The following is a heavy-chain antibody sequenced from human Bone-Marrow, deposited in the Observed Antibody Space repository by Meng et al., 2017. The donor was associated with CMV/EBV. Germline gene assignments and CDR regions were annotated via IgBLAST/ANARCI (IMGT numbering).Heavy chain of an antibody. D-gene: IGHD2-2*01. Sequence: SETLSLTCAVYGGSFSAYYWSWIRQPPGKGLEWIGEIDHSGSTNYHPSLKSRVTISVDTSKNQFSLKLSFVTAADTAVYYCARNGPTYCSSTSCSLDPFDYWGQGTLVTVSS. CDR3: ARNGPTYCSSTSCSLDPFDY. V-gene: IGHV4-34*01. J-gene: IGHJ4*02. CDR1: GGSFSAYY. CDR2: IDHSGST.